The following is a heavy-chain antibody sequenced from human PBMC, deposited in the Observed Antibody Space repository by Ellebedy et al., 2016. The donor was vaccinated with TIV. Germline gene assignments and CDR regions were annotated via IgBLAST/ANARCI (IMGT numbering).Heavy chain of an antibody. Sequence: GESLKISCTASGFNFGGHAMKWVRQAPGKGLEWVSSLGGSAYTTHYPDSVEGRFTISRDNSRNTLYLQMNSLRGEDTAVYFCAKDWRYTTGWGGALDIWGQGAMVTVSS. CDR3: AKDWRYTTGWGGALDI. V-gene: IGHV3-23*01. CDR1: GFNFGGHA. CDR2: LGGSAYTT. D-gene: IGHD2-8*02. J-gene: IGHJ3*02.